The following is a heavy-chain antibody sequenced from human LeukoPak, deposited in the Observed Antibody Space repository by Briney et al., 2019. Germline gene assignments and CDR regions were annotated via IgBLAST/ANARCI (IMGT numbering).Heavy chain of an antibody. Sequence: EGSLRLSCAVSGFTFSNYAMHWVRQAPGKGLEWVSYISFSGSPTQYADSVKGRFTISRDNAKNSLYLQMNSLRDEDTAVYYCARDRAYYYDSSGYYYFDHWGQGTLVTVSS. V-gene: IGHV3-48*02. CDR2: ISFSGSPT. CDR3: ARDRAYYYDSSGYYYFDH. CDR1: GFTFSNYA. D-gene: IGHD3-22*01. J-gene: IGHJ4*02.